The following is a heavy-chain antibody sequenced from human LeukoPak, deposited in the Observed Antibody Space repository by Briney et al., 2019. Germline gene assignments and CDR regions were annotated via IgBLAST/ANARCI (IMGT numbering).Heavy chain of an antibody. CDR2: IKQDGSEK. CDR1: GFTFSSYW. Sequence: PGGSLRPSCAASGFTFSSYWMSWVRQAPGKGLEWVANIKQDGSEKYYVDSVKGRFTISRDNAKNSLYLQMNSLRAEDTAVYYCARDVLAAAGSLNWFDPWGQGTLVTVSS. D-gene: IGHD6-13*01. V-gene: IGHV3-7*03. CDR3: ARDVLAAAGSLNWFDP. J-gene: IGHJ5*02.